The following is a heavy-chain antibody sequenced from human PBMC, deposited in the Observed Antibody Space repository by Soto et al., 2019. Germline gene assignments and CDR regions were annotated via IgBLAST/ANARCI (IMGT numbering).Heavy chain of an antibody. V-gene: IGHV4-4*07. D-gene: IGHD1-26*01. CDR2: IYTRGST. Sequence: SETLSLTCPVSGASITNFYWSWIRQSARKGREWIGRIYTRGSTDYNPSLKIRVTISIDTSKNQFSLTLKSVTAADTAVYYCARGEAYYFDSWGQGIQVTVSS. J-gene: IGHJ4*02. CDR1: GASITNFY. CDR3: ARGEAYYFDS.